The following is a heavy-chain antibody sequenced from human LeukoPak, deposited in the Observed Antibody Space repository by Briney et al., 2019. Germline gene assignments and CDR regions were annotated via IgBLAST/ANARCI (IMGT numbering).Heavy chain of an antibody. CDR1: GYSISSGYY. CDR3: ARGKTDIVVVVAAESVSDY. D-gene: IGHD2-15*01. V-gene: IGHV4-38-2*02. J-gene: IGHJ4*02. Sequence: SETLSLTCTVSGYSISSGYYWGWIRQPPGKGLEWIGSIYHSWSAYYNPSLKSRVTISVDTSKNQFSLKLSSVTAADTAVYYCARGKTDIVVVVAAESVSDYWGQGTLVTVSS. CDR2: IYHSWSA.